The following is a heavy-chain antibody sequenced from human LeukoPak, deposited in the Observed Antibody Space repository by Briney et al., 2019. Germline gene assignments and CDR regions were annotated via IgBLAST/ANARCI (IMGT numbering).Heavy chain of an antibody. V-gene: IGHV7-4-1*02. CDR3: ARGPRRITIFGVVPHLLNWFDP. D-gene: IGHD3-3*01. J-gene: IGHJ5*02. CDR1: GYTFTDYT. Sequence: ASVKVSCKAFGYTFTDYTMNWVRQAPGQGLEWMGWINTNTGNPTYAQGFTGRIVFSLDTSVSTAYLQISSLKADDTAVYYCARGPRRITIFGVVPHLLNWFDPWGQGTLVTVSS. CDR2: INTNTGNP.